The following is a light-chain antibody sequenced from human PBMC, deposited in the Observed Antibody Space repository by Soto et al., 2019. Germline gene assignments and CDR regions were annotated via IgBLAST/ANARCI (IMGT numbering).Light chain of an antibody. J-gene: IGKJ5*01. CDR3: QQRSSWPIT. V-gene: IGKV3-11*01. CDR1: QSVSNF. CDR2: DAS. Sequence: EIVLTQSPATLSLSPGERATLSCRASQSVSNFLAWYLQRPGQAPRLLIFDASKRAAGVPARFSGSGSGTDFTLTIRILEHEDFAVYYCQQRSSWPITFGQGTRLEIK.